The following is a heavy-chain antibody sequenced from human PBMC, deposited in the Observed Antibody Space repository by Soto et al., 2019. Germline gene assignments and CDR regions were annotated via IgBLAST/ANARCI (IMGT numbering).Heavy chain of an antibody. D-gene: IGHD2-15*01. Sequence: GGSLRLSCAASGFNFSSYGMSWVRQAPGKGLEWVSAIGASGYNTYYAGSVKGRFTISRDNSKSTLYLQMNSPRDEDTAVYYCPVVALRAAAPGRGSPNFEYWGQGMLVTVSS. CDR2: IGASGYNT. CDR3: PVVALRAAAPGRGSPNFEY. J-gene: IGHJ4*02. CDR1: GFNFSSYG. V-gene: IGHV3-23*01.